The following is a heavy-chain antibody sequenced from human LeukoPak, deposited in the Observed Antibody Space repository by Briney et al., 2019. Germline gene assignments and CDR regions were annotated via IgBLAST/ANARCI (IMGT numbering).Heavy chain of an antibody. D-gene: IGHD3-22*01. Sequence: GGSLRLSCAASGFTFSRYSMNWVGQAPGKGLEWVASIRISSIYIYYPDSVKGPFTISRHNAKTSLYLQMNSLRAEDTAVYYCAREKGYDNSGYPNNYFDYWGQGTLVTVSS. CDR2: IRISSIYI. CDR1: GFTFSRYS. CDR3: AREKGYDNSGYPNNYFDY. J-gene: IGHJ4*02. V-gene: IGHV3-21*01.